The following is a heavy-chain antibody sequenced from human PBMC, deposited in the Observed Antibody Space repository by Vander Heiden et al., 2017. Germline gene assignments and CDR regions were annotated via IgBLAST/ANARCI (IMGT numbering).Heavy chain of an antibody. Sequence: PGGSLRLSCAASGFTFSSYAMSWVRQAPGKGLEWVSGISGNGGNTYYADSVKGRVTISRDNSKNTLWRQMNSLRAEDTAVDYCAKVLGVSGGAATGNFDYWGQGTMVTVYS. CDR1: GFTFSSYA. V-gene: IGHV3-23*01. J-gene: IGHJ4*02. CDR2: ISGNGGNT. CDR3: AKVLGVSGGAATGNFDY. D-gene: IGHD1-26*01.